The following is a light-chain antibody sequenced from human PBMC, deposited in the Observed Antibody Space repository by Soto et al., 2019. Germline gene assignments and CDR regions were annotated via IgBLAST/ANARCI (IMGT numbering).Light chain of an antibody. Sequence: DIQMTQSPSSLSASVGDRVTVTCRASQVIYKYLAWYQQKPGKVPKLLIYAASTLQSGVPSRFSGSGSGTDFTLTITSLQPEDVATYYCQKYNSVPLTFGGGTKVEIK. CDR1: QVIYKY. CDR3: QKYNSVPLT. CDR2: AAS. J-gene: IGKJ4*01. V-gene: IGKV1-27*01.